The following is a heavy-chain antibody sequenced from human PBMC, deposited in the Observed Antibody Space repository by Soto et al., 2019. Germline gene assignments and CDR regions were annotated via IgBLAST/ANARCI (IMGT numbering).Heavy chain of an antibody. V-gene: IGHV3-30*03. CDR1: GFTFSDYA. Sequence: QVHLEESGGRVVQPGTSLRPSCAASGFTFSDYAMHWIRQPPGKGLEWVAIISYEGSEKYYSDSVKGRFTISRDNSKNTVYLQMNSVRGDDTAVYYCARTYYDFWSGFSDWGQGALVTVSS. CDR3: ARTYYDFWSGFSD. D-gene: IGHD3-3*01. CDR2: ISYEGSEK. J-gene: IGHJ4*02.